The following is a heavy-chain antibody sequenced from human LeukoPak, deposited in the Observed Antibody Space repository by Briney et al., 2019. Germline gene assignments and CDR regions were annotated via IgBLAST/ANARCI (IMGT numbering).Heavy chain of an antibody. CDR3: AKATYSSGWHVRDY. CDR1: GFTFSSYA. D-gene: IGHD6-19*01. V-gene: IGHV3-23*01. Sequence: GGSLRLSCAASGFTFSSYAISWVRQAPGKGLEWVSAISASGGNTYYADSVKGRFTISRDNSKNTLYLQMNSLRAEDTAIYYCAKATYSSGWHVRDYWGQGTLVTVSS. CDR2: ISASGGNT. J-gene: IGHJ4*02.